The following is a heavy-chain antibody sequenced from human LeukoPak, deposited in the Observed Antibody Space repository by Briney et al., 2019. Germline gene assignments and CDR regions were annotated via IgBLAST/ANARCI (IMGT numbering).Heavy chain of an antibody. Sequence: MSSETLSLTCTVSGASFTDYDWSWIRQPPAKGLEWIGYIYYSGSPNYNPSLKSRVTLSLDTSQNQFSLKLTSVTAADTAVYYCARAGGYYDSSGYGIDYWGQGTLVTVSS. CDR1: GASFTDYD. D-gene: IGHD3-22*01. J-gene: IGHJ4*02. CDR3: ARAGGYYDSSGYGIDY. CDR2: IYYSGSP. V-gene: IGHV4-59*01.